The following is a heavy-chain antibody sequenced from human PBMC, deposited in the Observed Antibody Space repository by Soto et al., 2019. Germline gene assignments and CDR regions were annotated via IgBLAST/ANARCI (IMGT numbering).Heavy chain of an antibody. CDR1: GGSFSGYY. J-gene: IGHJ6*03. CDR2: INHSGST. Sequence: QVQLQQWGAGLLKPSETLSLTCAVYGGSFSGYYWSWIRQPPGKGLEWIGEINHSGSTNYNPSLQSRVTISIDTSKNQFSLKLSSVTAADTAVYYCARGGTAFWGVYYYYMDVWGKGTTVTVSS. D-gene: IGHD3-16*01. CDR3: ARGGTAFWGVYYYYMDV. V-gene: IGHV4-34*01.